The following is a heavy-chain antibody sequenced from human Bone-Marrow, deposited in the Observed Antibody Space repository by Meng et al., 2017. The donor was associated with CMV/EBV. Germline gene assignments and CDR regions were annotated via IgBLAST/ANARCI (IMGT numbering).Heavy chain of an antibody. J-gene: IGHJ3*02. CDR3: AKASVTMVPSYAFDI. CDR1: GFTFSTYA. V-gene: IGHV3-23*01. D-gene: IGHD3-10*01. CDR2: ISGSGGST. Sequence: LSCAASGFTFSTYAMTWVRQAPGKGLEWVSTISGSGGSTYYADSVKGRFTISRDNSKNTLYLQMNSLRAEDTAVYYCAKASVTMVPSYAFDIWGQGTMVTVSS.